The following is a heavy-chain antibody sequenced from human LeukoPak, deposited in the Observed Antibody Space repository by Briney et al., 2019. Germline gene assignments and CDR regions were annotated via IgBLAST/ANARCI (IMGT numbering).Heavy chain of an antibody. CDR1: GGSISSYY. V-gene: IGHV4-59*01. J-gene: IGHJ4*02. CDR2: IYYTGNT. D-gene: IGHD6-13*01. Sequence: SETLSLTCTVSGGSISSYYWSWIRQPPGKGLEWIGYIYYTGNTNYNPSLKSRVTISVDTSKNQFSLKLSSVTAADTAVYYCAKLYSSSWSFDYWGQGTLVTVSS. CDR3: AKLYSSSWSFDY.